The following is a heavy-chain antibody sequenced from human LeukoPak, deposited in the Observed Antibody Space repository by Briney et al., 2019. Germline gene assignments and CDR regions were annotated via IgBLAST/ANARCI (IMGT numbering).Heavy chain of an antibody. Sequence: GGSLRLSCAAPGFTFSSYSMNWVRQAPGKGLEWVSSISSSSSYIYYADSVKGRFTISRDNAKNSLYLQMNSLRAEDTAVYCCARSSDIVVVPAAPPDYWGQGTLVTVSS. D-gene: IGHD2-2*01. J-gene: IGHJ4*02. CDR3: ARSSDIVVVPAAPPDY. V-gene: IGHV3-21*01. CDR2: ISSSSSYI. CDR1: GFTFSSYS.